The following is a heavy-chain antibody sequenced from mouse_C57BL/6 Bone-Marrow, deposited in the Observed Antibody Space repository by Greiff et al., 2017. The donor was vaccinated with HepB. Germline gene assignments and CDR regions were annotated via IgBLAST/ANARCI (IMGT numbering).Heavy chain of an antibody. D-gene: IGHD2-1*01. CDR1: GYTFTSYT. Sequence: VKLMESGAELARPGASVKMSCKASGYTFTSYTMHWVKQRPGQGLEWIGYINPSSGYTKYNQKFKDKATLTADKSSSTAYMQLSSLTSEDSAVYYCARWAYGNPFDYWGQGTTLTVSS. V-gene: IGHV1-4*01. CDR3: ARWAYGNPFDY. J-gene: IGHJ2*01. CDR2: INPSSGYT.